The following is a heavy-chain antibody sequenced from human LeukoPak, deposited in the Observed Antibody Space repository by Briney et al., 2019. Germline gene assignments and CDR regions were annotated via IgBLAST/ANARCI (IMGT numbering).Heavy chain of an antibody. CDR1: GFTFSSYA. V-gene: IGHV3-23*01. J-gene: IGHJ6*02. CDR2: ISGSGGST. D-gene: IGHD3-10*01. CDR3: ASELSHYYGGDYYYYYGVDV. Sequence: GGSLRLSCAASGFTFSSYAMSWVRQAPGKGLEWVSAISGSGGSTYYADSVKGRFTISRDNSKNTLYLQMNSLRAEDTAVYYCASELSHYYGGDYYYYYGVDVWGQGTTVTVSS.